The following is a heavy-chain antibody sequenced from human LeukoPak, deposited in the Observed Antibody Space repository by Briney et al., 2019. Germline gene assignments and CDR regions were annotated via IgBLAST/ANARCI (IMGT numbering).Heavy chain of an antibody. Sequence: GGSLRLSCAASGFTFNIYAMHWVRQAPGKGLEWVAVISYDGSKTYYADSVKGRFTMSRDNAKNSLFLQMNSLRAEDTAVYYCARDTVNGPFVISLDYWGQGALVTVSA. CDR2: ISYDGSKT. CDR1: GFTFNIYA. CDR3: ARDTVNGPFVISLDY. J-gene: IGHJ4*02. D-gene: IGHD2-8*01. V-gene: IGHV3-30-3*01.